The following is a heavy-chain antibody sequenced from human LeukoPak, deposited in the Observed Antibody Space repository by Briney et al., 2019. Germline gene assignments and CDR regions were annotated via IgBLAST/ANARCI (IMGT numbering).Heavy chain of an antibody. Sequence: GGSLRLSCAASGFTFSSYGMHWVRQAPGKGLEWVAVISYDGSNKYYADSVKGRFTNSRDNSKNTLYLQMNSLRAEDTAVYYCAKDQMGHIAAVDYWGQGTLVTVSS. D-gene: IGHD6-13*01. V-gene: IGHV3-30*18. J-gene: IGHJ4*02. CDR3: AKDQMGHIAAVDY. CDR2: ISYDGSNK. CDR1: GFTFSSYG.